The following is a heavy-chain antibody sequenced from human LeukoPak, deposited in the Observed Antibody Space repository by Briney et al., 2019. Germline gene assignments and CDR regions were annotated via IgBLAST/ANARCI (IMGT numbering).Heavy chain of an antibody. CDR2: LNPNSGNT. Sequence: TVKVSCKVSGYTFTSYDTNGVPQATGQGLERMVWLNPNSGNTGYAQKLHGSVTMPKNTSISTAYMELSSLRSDDTAVYYCARALGGGFFAELFDPWGQGTLVTVSS. CDR1: GYTFTSYD. V-gene: IGHV1-8*01. J-gene: IGHJ5*02. D-gene: IGHD3-10*01. CDR3: ARALGGGFFAELFDP.